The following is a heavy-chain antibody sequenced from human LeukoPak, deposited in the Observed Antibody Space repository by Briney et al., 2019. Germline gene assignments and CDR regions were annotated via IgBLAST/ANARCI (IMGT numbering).Heavy chain of an antibody. Sequence: PGGSLRLSCTASGFSFSRYSMNWVRQAPGEGLEWVSGIYADGSTYYADSVKGRFTLSRHNSENTLSLEMNSLRPEDTALYYCARESSVSGWFIYWGQGTLVTVSS. CDR1: GFSFSRYS. D-gene: IGHD6-19*01. V-gene: IGHV3-53*04. CDR3: ARESSVSGWFIY. J-gene: IGHJ4*02. CDR2: IYADGST.